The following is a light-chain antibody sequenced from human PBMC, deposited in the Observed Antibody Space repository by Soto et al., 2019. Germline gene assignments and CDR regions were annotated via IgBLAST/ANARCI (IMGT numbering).Light chain of an antibody. CDR3: QQDHDLPYT. Sequence: DIQMTQSPSSLSASVGDRVTVTCQASQDLSNDLNWYQQKPGKAPKLLIYGASNLETRVPSRFSGSGSGTDFTFTISSLQPEDLATYYCQQDHDLPYTFVQGTKLDIK. CDR1: QDLSND. V-gene: IGKV1-33*01. J-gene: IGKJ2*01. CDR2: GAS.